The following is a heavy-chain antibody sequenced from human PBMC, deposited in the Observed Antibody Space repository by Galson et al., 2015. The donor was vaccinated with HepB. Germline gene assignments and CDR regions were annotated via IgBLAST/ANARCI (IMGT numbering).Heavy chain of an antibody. Sequence: SLRLSCAASGFTFDDYSLYWLRQVRGQRPEWISLISWDGSHIFYADSVKGRFTISRDNTNNRLFLEMDSLRPEDSALYHCAKDLGLGRGGLDPWGQGTLVTVSS. CDR2: ISWDGSHI. V-gene: IGHV3-43*01. CDR3: AKDLGLGRGGLDP. D-gene: IGHD3-10*01. J-gene: IGHJ5*02. CDR1: GFTFDDYS.